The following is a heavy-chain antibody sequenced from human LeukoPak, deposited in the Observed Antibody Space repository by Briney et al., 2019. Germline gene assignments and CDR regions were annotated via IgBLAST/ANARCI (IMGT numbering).Heavy chain of an antibody. Sequence: GGSLRLSCAASGFTFSSYAMSWVRQAPGKGLEWVSAISGSGGSTYYADSVKGRFTISRDDSKNTLYLQMNSLRAEDTAVYYCAKVRSSGWYYFDYWGQGTLVTVSS. J-gene: IGHJ4*02. CDR1: GFTFSSYA. CDR2: ISGSGGST. CDR3: AKVRSSGWYYFDY. D-gene: IGHD6-19*01. V-gene: IGHV3-23*01.